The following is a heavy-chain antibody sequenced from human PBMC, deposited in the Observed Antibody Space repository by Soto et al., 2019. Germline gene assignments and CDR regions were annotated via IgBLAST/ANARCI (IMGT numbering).Heavy chain of an antibody. CDR2: IYFSGST. CDR3: ARRERAAGADWWFDP. D-gene: IGHD2-21*02. CDR1: GASISSSSFH. J-gene: IGHJ5*02. Sequence: SETLSLTCTVSGASISSSSFHWGWIRQPPGNGLEWIGSIYFSGSTYYSSSLESRVTLSVDTSKHPFSRKLCSVIAPHRAVLHCARRERAAGADWWFDPWGEGTLVT. V-gene: IGHV4-39*01.